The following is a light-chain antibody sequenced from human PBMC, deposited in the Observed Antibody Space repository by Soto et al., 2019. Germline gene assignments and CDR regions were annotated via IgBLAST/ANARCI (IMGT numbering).Light chain of an antibody. CDR2: GAS. J-gene: IGKJ1*01. V-gene: IGKV3-15*01. CDR3: QQYINWSPDRT. CDR1: QSVGSN. Sequence: EIVMTQSPATLSVSPGERATLSCRASQSVGSNLAWYQQKPGQAPRLLIYGASTRATGIPARFSGSGSGTEFTHTISSLQRQLTAIFFLQQYINWSPDRTFGQGTNVEIK.